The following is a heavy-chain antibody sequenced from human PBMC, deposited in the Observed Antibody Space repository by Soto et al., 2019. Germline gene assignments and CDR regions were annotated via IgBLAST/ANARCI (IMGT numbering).Heavy chain of an antibody. J-gene: IGHJ4*02. D-gene: IGHD1-26*01. V-gene: IGHV1-2*02. CDR1: RYAFTGYY. CDR2: INPKTGDT. Sequence: ASVKLSWKDSRYAFTGYYLRWVRQATGQGLEWMGWINPKTGDTTYAQKFQGRVTLTRDTSISTAYMELGRLGSDDTAVYYCARDNSGIEYGDFDYWGQGTLVTVSS. CDR3: ARDNSGIEYGDFDY.